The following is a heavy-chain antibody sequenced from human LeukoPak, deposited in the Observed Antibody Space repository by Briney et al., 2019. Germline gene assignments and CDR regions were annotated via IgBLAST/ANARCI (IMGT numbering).Heavy chain of an antibody. J-gene: IGHJ5*02. CDR2: IYYSGST. Sequence: SETLSLTCTVSGGSISSYYWSWIRQPPGKGLEWIGYIYYSGSTNYNPSLESRVTISVDTSKNQFSLKLSSVTAADTAVYYCARVGGYDPYWFDPWGQGTLVTVSS. V-gene: IGHV4-59*01. CDR1: GGSISSYY. D-gene: IGHD5-12*01. CDR3: ARVGGYDPYWFDP.